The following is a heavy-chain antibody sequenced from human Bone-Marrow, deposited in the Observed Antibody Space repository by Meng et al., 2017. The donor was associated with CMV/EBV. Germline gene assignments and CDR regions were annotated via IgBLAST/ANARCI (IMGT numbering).Heavy chain of an antibody. CDR3: ARVLSFGVVNPWFYYCAMDV. V-gene: IGHV3-30*04. CDR2: ISYDGSNK. J-gene: IGHJ6*02. Sequence: GGSLRLSCAASGFTFSSYAMHWVRQAPGKGREWVAVISYDGSNKYYADSVKGRFTISRDNSKNTLYLQMNSLRAEDTAVYYCARVLSFGVVNPWFYYCAMDVWGLGTTVTVSS. D-gene: IGHD3-3*01. CDR1: GFTFSSYA.